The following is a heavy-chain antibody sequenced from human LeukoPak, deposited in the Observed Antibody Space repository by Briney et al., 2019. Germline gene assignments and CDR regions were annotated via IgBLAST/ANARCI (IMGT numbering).Heavy chain of an antibody. J-gene: IGHJ4*02. CDR3: VKGSLGGFVDY. V-gene: IGHV1-2*02. Sequence: ASVKVPCKASGYTFTGYYMHWVRQAPGQGLEWMGWISPNSGGTNYAQKFQGRVTMTRDTSISTAYMELSRLRSDDTAVYYCVKGSLGGFVDYWGQGTLVTVSS. CDR1: GYTFTGYY. CDR2: ISPNSGGT. D-gene: IGHD1-26*01.